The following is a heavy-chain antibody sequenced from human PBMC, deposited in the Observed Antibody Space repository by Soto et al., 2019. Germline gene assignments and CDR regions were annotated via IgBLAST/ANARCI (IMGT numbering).Heavy chain of an antibody. CDR3: ARDLGAYSSGWYVFRKENWFDP. Sequence: EVQLVESGGGLVKPGGSLRLSCAASGFTFSSYSMNWVRQAPGKGLEWVSSISSSSSYIYYADSVKGRFTISRDNAKNSLYLQMNSLRAEDTAVYYCARDLGAYSSGWYVFRKENWFDPWGQGTLVTVSS. CDR1: GFTFSSYS. V-gene: IGHV3-21*01. J-gene: IGHJ5*02. D-gene: IGHD6-19*01. CDR2: ISSSSSYI.